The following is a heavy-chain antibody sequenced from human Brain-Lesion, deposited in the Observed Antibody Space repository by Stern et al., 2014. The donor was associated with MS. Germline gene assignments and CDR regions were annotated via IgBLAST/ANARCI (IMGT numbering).Heavy chain of an antibody. D-gene: IGHD2/OR15-2a*01. J-gene: IGHJ5*02. CDR1: GFTFGSCA. CDR3: AKDRQYLTYFFDH. V-gene: IGHV3-30*18. Sequence: VQLVESGGGVVQPGRPLRLSCVAYGFTFGSCAMHWVRQAPGKGLERVAGVSYDGSNKYYADSVKGRFTISRDNSQNTLYMQMSSLRPEDTAVYYCAKDRQYLTYFFDHWGQGSLVTVSS. CDR2: VSYDGSNK.